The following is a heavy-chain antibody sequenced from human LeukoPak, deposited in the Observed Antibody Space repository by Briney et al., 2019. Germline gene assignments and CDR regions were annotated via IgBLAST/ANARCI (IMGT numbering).Heavy chain of an antibody. CDR3: ARGYCSGGCYTRD. CDR1: GLTFSDHY. Sequence: PGGSLRLSCAASGLTFSDHYMDWVRQAPGKGLEWVGRIRNKAYSYTTEYAASVKGRFTISRDGSKNSLYLQMNSLKSEDTAVYYCARGYCSGGCYTRDWGQGTLVTVSS. D-gene: IGHD2-15*01. V-gene: IGHV3-72*01. CDR2: IRNKAYSYTT. J-gene: IGHJ4*02.